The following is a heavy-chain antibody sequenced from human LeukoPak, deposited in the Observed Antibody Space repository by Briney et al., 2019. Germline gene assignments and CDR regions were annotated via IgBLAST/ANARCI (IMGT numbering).Heavy chain of an antibody. CDR2: INHSGST. CDR3: ARGSSRGYSGYDDYYGMDV. J-gene: IGHJ6*02. CDR1: GGSISSGDYY. V-gene: IGHV4-39*07. D-gene: IGHD5-12*01. Sequence: SETLSLTCTVSGGSISSGDYYWSWIRQPPGKGLEWIGEINHSGSTNYNPSLKSRVAISVDTSKNQFSLKLSSVTAADTAVYYCARGSSRGYSGYDDYYGMDVWGQGTAVTVSS.